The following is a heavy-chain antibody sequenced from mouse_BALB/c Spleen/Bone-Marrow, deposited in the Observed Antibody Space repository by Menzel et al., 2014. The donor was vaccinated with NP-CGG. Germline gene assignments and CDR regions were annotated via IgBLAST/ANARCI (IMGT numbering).Heavy chain of an antibody. J-gene: IGHJ4*01. CDR2: FRSGGSYT. CDR3: ARLTPDYAMDY. CDR1: GFTFSNYG. V-gene: IGHV5-6*01. Sequence: VKLMESGGVLVKLGGPLKLSCAASGFTFSNYGMSWVRQTPEKRLGGVATFRSGGSYTYCPDSVKGRFTISRDNAKNTLYLQMNSLKSEDAAMYYCARLTPDYAMDYWGQGTSVTVSS. D-gene: IGHD1-3*01.